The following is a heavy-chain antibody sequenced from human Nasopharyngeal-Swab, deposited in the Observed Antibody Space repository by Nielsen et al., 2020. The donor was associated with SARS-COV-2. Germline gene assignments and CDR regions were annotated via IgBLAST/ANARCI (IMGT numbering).Heavy chain of an antibody. CDR3: AGLGITMVRGVSGMDV. CDR1: GGSFSGYY. D-gene: IGHD3-10*01. Sequence: SQILSLTCAVYGGSFSGYYWSWIRQPPGKGLEWIGEINHSGSTNYNPSLKSRVTIPVDTSKNQFSLKLGSVTAADTAVYYCAGLGITMVRGVSGMDVWGQGITVTVSS. J-gene: IGHJ6*02. CDR2: INHSGST. V-gene: IGHV4-34*01.